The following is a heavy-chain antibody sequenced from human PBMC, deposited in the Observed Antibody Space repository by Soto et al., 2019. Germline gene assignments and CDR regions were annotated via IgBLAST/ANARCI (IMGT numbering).Heavy chain of an antibody. CDR2: IPGRDDTT. V-gene: IGHV3-23*01. CDR1: GFSFNTFD. D-gene: IGHD5-12*01. J-gene: IGHJ4*02. CDR3: TKGAWLDY. Sequence: EVQVLESGGDLVEPGGSLRLSCAASGFSFNTFDMSWVRQAPGKGLEWVSVIPGRDDTTYYADSVKGRFTISRDTFKNTLHLQMNSLRVEDTALYFCTKGAWLDYWGQGTLVTVSS.